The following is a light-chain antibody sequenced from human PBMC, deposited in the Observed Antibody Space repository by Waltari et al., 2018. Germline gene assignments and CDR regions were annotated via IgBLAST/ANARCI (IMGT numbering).Light chain of an antibody. Sequence: QSALTQPPSASGSPGQSVTISCTGTSSHVGGYNYVPWYQQAPGKAPRLIIYEVNERPSGVPHRFSGSKSGNTASLTVSGLQPEDEGEYYCSSYAGSDNFLLFGGGTKLTVL. V-gene: IGLV2-8*01. CDR3: SSYAGSDNFLL. J-gene: IGLJ2*01. CDR1: SSHVGGYNY. CDR2: EVN.